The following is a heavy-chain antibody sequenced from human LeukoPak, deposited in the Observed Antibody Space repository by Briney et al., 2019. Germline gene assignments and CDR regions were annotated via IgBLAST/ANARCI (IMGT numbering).Heavy chain of an antibody. D-gene: IGHD3-10*01. J-gene: IGHJ6*03. V-gene: IGHV3-21*01. Sequence: AGSLRLSCAASGFTFSSYSMNWVRQAPGKGLEWVSSISSSSSYIYYADSVKGRFTISRDNAKNSLYLQMNSLRAEDTAVYYCARVGDRPGSSFLFKGGKYTYYYYMDVWGKGTTVTISS. CDR1: GFTFSSYS. CDR3: ARVGDRPGSSFLFKGGKYTYYYYMDV. CDR2: ISSSSSYI.